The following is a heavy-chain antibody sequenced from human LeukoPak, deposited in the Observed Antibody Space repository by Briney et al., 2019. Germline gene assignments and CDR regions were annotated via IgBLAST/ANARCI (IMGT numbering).Heavy chain of an antibody. CDR2: IYYTGTT. CDR1: GGSISIYY. CDR3: ATLRSRSSGWYYYYYYMDV. J-gene: IGHJ6*03. V-gene: IGHV4-59*01. D-gene: IGHD6-19*01. Sequence: SETLSLTCSVSGGSISIYYWTWIRQIPGKGLEWIGYIYYTGTTNYNPLFESRATISVDTSKNQFSLKLTSVTAADTAVYYCATLRSRSSGWYYYYYYMDVWGKGTTVTVSS.